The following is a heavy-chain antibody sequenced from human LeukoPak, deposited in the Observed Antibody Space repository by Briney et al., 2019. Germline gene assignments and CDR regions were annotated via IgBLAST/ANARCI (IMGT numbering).Heavy chain of an antibody. Sequence: SETLSLTCTVSAGSISSYYWGWIRQPPGKGLEWVGSIYSSGNTNDNPSLKSRLTISVNTSKNQFSLKLTSVTAADTAMYYCARGGVVVQDAFDIWGQGTMVTVSS. J-gene: IGHJ3*02. D-gene: IGHD1-1*01. V-gene: IGHV4-59*08. CDR2: IYSSGNT. CDR1: AGSISSYY. CDR3: ARGGVVVQDAFDI.